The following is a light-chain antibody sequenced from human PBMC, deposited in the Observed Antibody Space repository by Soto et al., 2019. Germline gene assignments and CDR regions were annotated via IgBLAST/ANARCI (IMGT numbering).Light chain of an antibody. Sequence: VLTQSPGTLSLSPGERATLSCRASQTLYNNYLAWYQQRPGQAPRLLIYGASTRATGVPDRFSGSGSGTDFTLTISRLEPEDFAVYYCQRDDNSSWTFGPGTKVDI. CDR1: QTLYNNY. V-gene: IGKV3-20*01. CDR3: QRDDNSSWT. J-gene: IGKJ1*01. CDR2: GAS.